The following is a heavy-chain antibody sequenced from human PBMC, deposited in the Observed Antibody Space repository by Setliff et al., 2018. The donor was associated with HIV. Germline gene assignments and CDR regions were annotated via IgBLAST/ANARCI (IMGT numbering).Heavy chain of an antibody. V-gene: IGHV1-69*13. CDR3: AREYYSDSSGDYLHYYYYMDV. CDR2: IIPIFGTP. CDR1: GGTFNRYA. Sequence: SVKVSCKVSGGTFNRYAISWVRQAPGQGLEWMGAIIPIFGTPNYAQKFQGRVTITADESTSTAYMELSSLRSEDTAVYYCAREYYSDSSGDYLHYYYYMDVWGEGTTVTVSS. D-gene: IGHD3-22*01. J-gene: IGHJ6*03.